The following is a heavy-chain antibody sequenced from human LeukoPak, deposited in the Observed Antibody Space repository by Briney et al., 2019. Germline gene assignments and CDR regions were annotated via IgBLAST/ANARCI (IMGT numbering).Heavy chain of an antibody. Sequence: PGGSLRLSCAASGFTFDDYGMSWVRQAPGKGLEWVANIKQDGSEKYYVDSVKGRFTISRDNAKNSLYLQMNSLRAEDTAVYYCARDPYSGAYGDTYYYFMDVWGKGTTVTISS. CDR2: IKQDGSEK. CDR3: ARDPYSGAYGDTYYYFMDV. CDR1: GFTFDDYG. V-gene: IGHV3-7*01. D-gene: IGHD1-26*01. J-gene: IGHJ6*03.